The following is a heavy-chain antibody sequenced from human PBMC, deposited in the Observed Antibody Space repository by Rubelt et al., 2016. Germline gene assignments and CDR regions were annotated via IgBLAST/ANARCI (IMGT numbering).Heavy chain of an antibody. CDR3: AKEGDSSGYSQGYYYYGMDV. CDR2: IYYSGST. D-gene: IGHD3-22*01. Sequence: IGSIYYSGSTYYNPSLKSRVTISVDTSKNQFSLQLNSVTPEDTAVYYCAKEGDSSGYSQGYYYYGMDVWGQGTTVTVSS. J-gene: IGHJ6*02. V-gene: IGHV4-39*01.